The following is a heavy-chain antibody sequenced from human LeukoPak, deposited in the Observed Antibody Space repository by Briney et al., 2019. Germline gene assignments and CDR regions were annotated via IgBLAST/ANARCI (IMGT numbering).Heavy chain of an antibody. CDR1: GFTFSSYS. Sequence: GGSRRLSCAASGFTFSSYSMNWVRQAPEKGLEWVSSISSSSSYIYYADSVKGRFTISRDNAKNSLYLQMNSLRAEDTAVYYCARDLPYDILTGRDAFDIWGQGTMVTVSS. J-gene: IGHJ3*02. CDR3: ARDLPYDILTGRDAFDI. CDR2: ISSSSSYI. D-gene: IGHD3-9*01. V-gene: IGHV3-21*01.